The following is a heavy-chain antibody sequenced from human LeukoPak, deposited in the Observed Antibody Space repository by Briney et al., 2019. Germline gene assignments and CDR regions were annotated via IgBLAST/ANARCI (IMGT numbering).Heavy chain of an antibody. V-gene: IGHV3-64D*09. D-gene: IGHD6-6*01. J-gene: IGHJ6*02. CDR3: VKDPRRAGGPYYYYDMDV. Sequence: GGSLRLSCSASAFTLSNHGMHGVRQTPGKGLEYVSGISSNGGSTHYTDSVKGRFTISRDNPKNTIYLQMSSLRPEDTAVYYCVKDPRRAGGPYYYYDMDVWGQGTTVIVSS. CDR1: AFTLSNHG. CDR2: ISSNGGST.